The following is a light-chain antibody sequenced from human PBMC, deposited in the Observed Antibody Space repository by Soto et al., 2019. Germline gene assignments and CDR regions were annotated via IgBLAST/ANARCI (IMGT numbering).Light chain of an antibody. CDR1: SSDIGSYNL. Sequence: QSALTQPASVSGSPGQSITISCTGTSSDIGSYNLVSWYQQYPGKAPKLMIYEGSKRPSGVSDRFSGSKSGNTASLTIFGLQAEDEADYYCCSYADAGTVLFGGGTKLTVL. V-gene: IGLV2-23*01. CDR3: CSYADAGTVL. J-gene: IGLJ2*01. CDR2: EGS.